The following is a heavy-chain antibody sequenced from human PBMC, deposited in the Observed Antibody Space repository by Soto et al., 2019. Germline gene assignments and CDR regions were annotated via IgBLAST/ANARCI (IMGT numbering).Heavy chain of an antibody. CDR3: ARDGNGYCSGGSCYSVENYYYYMDV. CDR1: GYTFTSYG. CDR2: ISAYNGNT. V-gene: IGHV1-18*01. Sequence: ASVKVSCKASGYTFTSYGISWVRQAPGQGLEWMGWISAYNGNTNYAQKLQGRVTMTTDTSTSTAYMELRSLRSDDTAVYYCARDGNGYCSGGSCYSVENYYYYMDVWGKGTTVTVSS. J-gene: IGHJ6*03. D-gene: IGHD2-15*01.